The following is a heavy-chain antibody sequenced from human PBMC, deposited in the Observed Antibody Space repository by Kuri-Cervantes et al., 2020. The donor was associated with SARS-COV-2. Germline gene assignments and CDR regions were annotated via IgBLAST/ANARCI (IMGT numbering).Heavy chain of an antibody. CDR2: ISYHGTIR. V-gene: IGHV3-30-3*01. CDR1: GFTFASYA. J-gene: IGHJ3*02. Sequence: GESLKISCAASGFTFASYAMHWVRQAPGKGLEWVTLISYHGTIRYFADSVKGRFTISRDNSKNTLYLQMNSLRAEDTAVYYCAKDLVGATYDAFDIWGQGTMVTVSS. D-gene: IGHD1-26*01. CDR3: AKDLVGATYDAFDI.